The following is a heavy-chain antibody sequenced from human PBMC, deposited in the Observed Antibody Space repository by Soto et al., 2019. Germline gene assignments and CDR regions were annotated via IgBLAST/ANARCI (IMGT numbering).Heavy chain of an antibody. Sequence: ASVKVSCKASGGTFSSYAISWVRQAPGQGLEWMGGIIPIFGTANYAQKFQGRVTITADESTSTAYMELSSLRSEDTAVYYCARVLPRLGELLQARNAFDIWGKGTMV. J-gene: IGHJ3*02. V-gene: IGHV1-69*13. CDR3: ARVLPRLGELLQARNAFDI. CDR2: IIPIFGTA. D-gene: IGHD3-10*01. CDR1: GGTFSSYA.